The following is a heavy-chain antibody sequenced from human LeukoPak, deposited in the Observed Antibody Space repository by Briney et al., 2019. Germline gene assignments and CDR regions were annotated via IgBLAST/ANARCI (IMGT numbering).Heavy chain of an antibody. CDR1: GFTFSSFG. CDR2: ISFDGSDQ. J-gene: IGHJ1*01. CDR3: AKSHPPTVTTEEGEYLQH. Sequence: GGSLRLSCAASGFTFSSFGMHWVRQAPGQGLEWVAVISFDGSDQYYADSVKGRFTIYRDNFKNTVYLQMNSLRAEETAVYYCAKSHPPTVTTEEGEYLQHWGQGTLVTVSS. V-gene: IGHV3-30*18. D-gene: IGHD4-17*01.